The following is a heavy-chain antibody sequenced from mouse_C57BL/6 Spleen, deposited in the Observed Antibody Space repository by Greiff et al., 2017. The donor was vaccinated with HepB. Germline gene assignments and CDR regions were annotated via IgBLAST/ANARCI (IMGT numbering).Heavy chain of an antibody. Sequence: VQLQQPGTELVKPGASVKLSCKASGYTFTSYWMHWVKQRPGQGLEWIGNINPSNGGTNYNEKFKSKATLTVDKSSSTAYMQLSSLTSEDSAVYYCARFTTVVAEYYFDDWGQGTTLTVSS. CDR1: GYTFTSYW. CDR2: INPSNGGT. V-gene: IGHV1-53*01. J-gene: IGHJ2*01. D-gene: IGHD1-1*01. CDR3: ARFTTVVAEYYFDD.